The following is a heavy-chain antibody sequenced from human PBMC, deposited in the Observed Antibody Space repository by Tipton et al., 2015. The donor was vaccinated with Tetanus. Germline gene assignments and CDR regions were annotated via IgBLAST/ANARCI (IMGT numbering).Heavy chain of an antibody. CDR3: ARDSRLFYAMDV. J-gene: IGHJ6*02. V-gene: IGHV4-39*07. CDR1: GGSISSSSYY. Sequence: TLSLTCTVSGGSISSSSYYWGWIRQPPGKGLEWIGSIYHTGTTYYNPSFKSRVSISVDTSMSQFSLELNSVTAADTAVYYCARDSRLFYAMDVWGQGATVAVSS. CDR2: IYHTGTT. D-gene: IGHD6-25*01.